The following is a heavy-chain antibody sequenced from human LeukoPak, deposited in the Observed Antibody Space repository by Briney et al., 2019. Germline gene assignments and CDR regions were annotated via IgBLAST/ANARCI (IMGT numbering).Heavy chain of an antibody. CDR1: GYTFSDFY. J-gene: IGHJ4*02. CDR2: ITPKSGDT. CDR3: ARIRLADERAWAY. D-gene: IGHD3-3*02. V-gene: IGHV1-2*02. Sequence: ASVKVSCKASGYTFSDFYIHWVRQAPGQGLEYVGWITPKSGDTYSPQRFQGRVTMTRDASISTAYMELSSLRSDDTAVYFCARIRLADERAWAYWGQGALVTVSS.